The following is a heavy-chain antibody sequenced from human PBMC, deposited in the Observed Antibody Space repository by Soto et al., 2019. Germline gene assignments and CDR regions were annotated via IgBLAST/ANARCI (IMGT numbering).Heavy chain of an antibody. Sequence: QVQLVESGGGVVQPGRSLRLSRAASGFTFSSYGMHWVRQAPGKGLEWVAVIWYDGSNKYYADSVKGRFTISRDNSKNTLYLQMNSLRAEDTAVYYCARDRGYCSGGSCSNWLDPWGQGTLVTVSS. CDR1: GFTFSSYG. CDR3: ARDRGYCSGGSCSNWLDP. D-gene: IGHD2-15*01. J-gene: IGHJ5*02. V-gene: IGHV3-33*01. CDR2: IWYDGSNK.